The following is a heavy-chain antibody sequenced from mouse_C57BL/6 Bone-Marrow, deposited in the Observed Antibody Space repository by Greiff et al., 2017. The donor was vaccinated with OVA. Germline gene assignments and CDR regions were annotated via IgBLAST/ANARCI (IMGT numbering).Heavy chain of an antibody. D-gene: IGHD1-1*01. CDR1: GYTFTSYG. CDR3: ARRGPYYYGSSGYFDY. V-gene: IGHV1-81*01. Sequence: QVQLQQSGAELARPGASVKLSCKASGYTFTSYGISWVKQRTGQGLEWIGEIYPRSGNTYYNEKFKGKATLTADKSSSTAYMELRSLTSEDSAVYFCARRGPYYYGSSGYFDYWGQGTTLTVSS. J-gene: IGHJ2*01. CDR2: IYPRSGNT.